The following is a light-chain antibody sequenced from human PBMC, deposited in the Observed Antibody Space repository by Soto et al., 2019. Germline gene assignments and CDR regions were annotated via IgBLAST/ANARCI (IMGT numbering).Light chain of an antibody. J-gene: IGLJ2*01. Sequence: SYELTQPPSVSGPPGQTARITCGGKNIGSKSVQWYQQKPGQAPVVVVSDNSDRPSGIPERFSGSNSGNTATLTISRVEAGDEADYYCQVWDSSSYHPVFGGGTKVTVL. CDR1: NIGSKS. V-gene: IGLV3-21*02. CDR2: DNS. CDR3: QVWDSSSYHPV.